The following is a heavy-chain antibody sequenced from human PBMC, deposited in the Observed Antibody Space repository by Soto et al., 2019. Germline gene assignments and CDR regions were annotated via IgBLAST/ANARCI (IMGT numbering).Heavy chain of an antibody. V-gene: IGHV1-46*01. D-gene: IGHD3-22*01. Sequence: ASVKVSCKASGYTFTSYYMHWVRQAPGQGLEWMGVINPSGGSTSYAQKFQGRVTMTRDTSTSTVYMELSSLRSEDTAVYYCARGGGSYYDSSGYLDYWGQGTLVTVSS. CDR3: ARGGGSYYDSSGYLDY. CDR1: GYTFTSYY. J-gene: IGHJ4*02. CDR2: INPSGGST.